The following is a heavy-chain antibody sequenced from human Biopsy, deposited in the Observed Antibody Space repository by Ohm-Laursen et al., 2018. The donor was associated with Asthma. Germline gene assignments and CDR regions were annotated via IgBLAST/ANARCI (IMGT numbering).Heavy chain of an antibody. CDR3: ARDRGGDWFFSDVRCDYYSPYAMAV. Sequence: GSLRLSCTASGFTFGAFWMSWGRQAPGKGLEWVASISSGTTYIYYADSVKGRFTISRDNGKNSLFLQMSSLRAEDTAVYYCARDRGGDWFFSDVRCDYYSPYAMAVGAQGPRSPSP. D-gene: IGHD3-3*01. J-gene: IGHJ6*02. CDR2: ISSGTTYI. V-gene: IGHV3-21*01. CDR1: GFTFGAFW.